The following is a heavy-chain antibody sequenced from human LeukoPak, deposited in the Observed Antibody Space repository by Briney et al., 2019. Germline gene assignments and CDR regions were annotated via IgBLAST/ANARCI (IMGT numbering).Heavy chain of an antibody. CDR3: ARPRCSGGSCFSGMDV. V-gene: IGHV5-51*01. Sequence: GESLKISCKGSGYSFTGYWIGWVRQMPGRGLEWMGIIYPGDSDTRYSPSFQGQVTISADKSISTAYLQWSSLKASDTAMYYCARPRCSGGSCFSGMDVWGQGTTVTVSS. D-gene: IGHD2-15*01. J-gene: IGHJ6*02. CDR1: GYSFTGYW. CDR2: IYPGDSDT.